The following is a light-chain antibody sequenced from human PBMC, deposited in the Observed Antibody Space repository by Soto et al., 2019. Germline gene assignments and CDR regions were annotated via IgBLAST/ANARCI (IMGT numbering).Light chain of an antibody. CDR1: QDISNY. V-gene: IGKV1-33*01. CDR2: DAS. J-gene: IGKJ4*01. Sequence: DIQMTQSPSSLSASLGDRVTITCQASQDISNYLNWFQQKPGKAPKLLIYDASNLETGVPSRFSGSGSGTDFTFTISSLQPEDIATYYCQQYDNLPLTFGGGTKV. CDR3: QQYDNLPLT.